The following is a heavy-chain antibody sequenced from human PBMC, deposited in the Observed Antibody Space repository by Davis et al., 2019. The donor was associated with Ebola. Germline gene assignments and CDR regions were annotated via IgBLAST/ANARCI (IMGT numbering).Heavy chain of an antibody. CDR2: TYYRSKWYN. J-gene: IGHJ6*02. CDR1: GDSVSSNSAA. Sequence: SQTLSLTCAISGDSVSSNSAAWNWIRQSPSRGLEWLGRTYYRSKWYNDYAVSVKSRITINPDTSKNQFSLQLNSVTAADTAVYYCARRGWFRAKYGMDVWGQGTTVTFSS. D-gene: IGHD3-10*01. CDR3: ARRGWFRAKYGMDV. V-gene: IGHV6-1*01.